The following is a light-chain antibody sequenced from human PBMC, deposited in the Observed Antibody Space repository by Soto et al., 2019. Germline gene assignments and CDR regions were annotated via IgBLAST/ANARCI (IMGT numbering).Light chain of an antibody. CDR3: HQYGDSPPFT. CDR1: QTIINNY. V-gene: IGKV3-20*01. Sequence: EVVLTQSPDTLSSSPGERVTLSCRASQTIINNYLAWYQQKPGQAPRLLIYDASTRATGIPDRFSGSESGTDFTLTISRLEPEDFAVYYYHQYGDSPPFTFGQGTRLDIK. J-gene: IGKJ5*01. CDR2: DAS.